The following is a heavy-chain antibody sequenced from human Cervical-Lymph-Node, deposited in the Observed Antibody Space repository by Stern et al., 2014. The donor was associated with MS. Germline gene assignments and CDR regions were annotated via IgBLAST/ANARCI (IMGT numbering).Heavy chain of an antibody. CDR2: ISSSSSYI. V-gene: IGHV3-21*01. CDR1: GFTFSSYS. CDR3: ATLGTLTGPIDY. Sequence: DVQLVESGGGLVKPGGSLRLSCGASGFTFSSYSMSWVRQAPGKGLECVSSISSSSSYIYYADSVKGRFTISRDNAKNSLYLQMNSLRVEDTAVYYCATLGTLTGPIDYWGQGTLVTVSS. D-gene: IGHD3-9*01. J-gene: IGHJ4*02.